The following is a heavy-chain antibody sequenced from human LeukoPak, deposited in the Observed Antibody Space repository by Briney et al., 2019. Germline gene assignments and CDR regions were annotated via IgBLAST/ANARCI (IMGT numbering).Heavy chain of an antibody. V-gene: IGHV3-30*18. D-gene: IGHD6-19*01. Sequence: AGRSLRLSCAASGFTFSSYGMHWVRQAPGKGLEWVAVISYDGSNKYYADSVKGRFTISRDNSKNTLYLQMNSLRAEDTAVYYCAKGPKRIAVAGTSNYYFDYWGQETLVTVSS. CDR1: GFTFSSYG. J-gene: IGHJ4*02. CDR3: AKGPKRIAVAGTSNYYFDY. CDR2: ISYDGSNK.